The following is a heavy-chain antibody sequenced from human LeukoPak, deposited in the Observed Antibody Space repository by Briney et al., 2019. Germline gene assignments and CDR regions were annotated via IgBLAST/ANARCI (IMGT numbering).Heavy chain of an antibody. D-gene: IGHD2-21*02. CDR1: GDSVSSNSAT. CDR2: TYYRSNWNN. CDR3: ARASSSDCCHFDY. Sequence: SQTLSLTCAISGDSVSSNSATWNWIRQSPSRGLEWLGRTYYRSNWNNDYVGSVKSRITINPDTSKNQFSLQLNSVTPEDTAVYCCARASSSDCCHFDYWGQGTQVTVSS. V-gene: IGHV6-1*01. J-gene: IGHJ4*02.